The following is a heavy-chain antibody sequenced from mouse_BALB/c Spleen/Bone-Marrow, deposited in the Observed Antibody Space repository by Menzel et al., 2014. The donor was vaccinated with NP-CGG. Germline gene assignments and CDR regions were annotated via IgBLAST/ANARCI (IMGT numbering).Heavy chain of an antibody. CDR1: GYTFTSYY. J-gene: IGHJ3*01. D-gene: IGHD4-1*01. Sequence: QVQLQQSGTEPVKPGASVKLSCKASGYTFTSYYIYWVKQRPGQGLEWIGEINPSNGGTNFNEKFKSKATLTVDKSSSTAYMQLSSLTSEDSAVYYCTRQGTGTFAYWGQGTLVTVSA. V-gene: IGHV1-53*01. CDR2: INPSNGGT. CDR3: TRQGTGTFAY.